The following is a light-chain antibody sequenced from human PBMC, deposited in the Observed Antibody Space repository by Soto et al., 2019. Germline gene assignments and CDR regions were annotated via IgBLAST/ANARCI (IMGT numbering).Light chain of an antibody. V-gene: IGKV3-20*01. CDR3: QQCASSPLT. CDR2: STS. CDR1: QSITNTY. Sequence: EIVLTQSPGTLSFSPGDTATLSCRASQSITNTYLAWYQQRPGQAPRLLIYSTSYRATGIPDRFSGSGSGTDFTLTISILEPEDFAVYYCQQCASSPLTFGGGTKVDIK. J-gene: IGKJ4*01.